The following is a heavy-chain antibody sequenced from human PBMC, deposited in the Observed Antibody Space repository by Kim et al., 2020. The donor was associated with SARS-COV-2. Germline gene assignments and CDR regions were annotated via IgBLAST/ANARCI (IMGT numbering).Heavy chain of an antibody. CDR1: GFTFSSYT. CDR3: AREFLMYYDSSGYLDY. D-gene: IGHD3-22*01. CDR2: ISSSSYI. V-gene: IGHV3-21*01. J-gene: IGHJ4*01. Sequence: GGSLRLSCAASGFTFSSYTMNWVRQAPGKGLEWVSSISSSSYIYHADSVKGRFTISRDNAKNSLYLQMNSLRAEDTAVYYCAREFLMYYDSSGYLDYWG.